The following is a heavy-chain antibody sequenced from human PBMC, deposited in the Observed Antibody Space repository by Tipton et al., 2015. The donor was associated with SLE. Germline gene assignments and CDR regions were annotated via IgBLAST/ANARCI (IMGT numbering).Heavy chain of an antibody. J-gene: IGHJ3*02. CDR2: IYYSGST. D-gene: IGHD1-26*01. CDR3: ASTRHGDSGVCTGAFDI. CDR1: GGSISSHY. Sequence: LRLSCTVSGGSISSHYWSWIRQPPGKGLEWIGYIYYSGSTNYNPSLKISETITVDTAKKQFSLKLSSATAADTAVYYCASTRHGDSGVCTGAFDIWGQGTMVTVSS. V-gene: IGHV4-59*11.